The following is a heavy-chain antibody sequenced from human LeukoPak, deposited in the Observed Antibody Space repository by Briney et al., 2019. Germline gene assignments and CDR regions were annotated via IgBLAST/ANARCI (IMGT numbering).Heavy chain of an antibody. Sequence: PGGSLRLSCAASGFTFSSYGMHWVRHAPGKGLEWVAVISYDGSNKYYADSVKGRFTISRDNSKNTLYLQMNSLRAEDTAVYYCAKDCPMVRSEGSYFDYWGQGTLVTVSS. J-gene: IGHJ4*02. CDR1: GFTFSSYG. CDR3: AKDCPMVRSEGSYFDY. CDR2: ISYDGSNK. D-gene: IGHD3-10*01. V-gene: IGHV3-30*18.